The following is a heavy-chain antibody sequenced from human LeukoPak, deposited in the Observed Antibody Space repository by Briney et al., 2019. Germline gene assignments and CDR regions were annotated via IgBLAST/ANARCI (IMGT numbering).Heavy chain of an antibody. V-gene: IGHV3-23*01. Sequence: GGSLRLSCAASGFSFGSYAMTWVRQAPGRGLEWVSTIGDTGGDTYSADSVKGRFAISRDNYKDTLTLQMNSLRAEDTAIYYCAILSWDGRGTFSWGQGTLVTVSS. J-gene: IGHJ5*02. D-gene: IGHD2/OR15-2a*01. CDR3: AILSWDGRGTFS. CDR2: IGDTGGDT. CDR1: GFSFGSYA.